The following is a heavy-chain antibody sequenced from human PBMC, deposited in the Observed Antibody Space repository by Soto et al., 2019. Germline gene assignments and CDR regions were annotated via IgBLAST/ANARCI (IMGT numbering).Heavy chain of an antibody. D-gene: IGHD5-18*01. CDR1: GGSISSSSYY. CDR3: ARHPYSYGYDGAFDI. V-gene: IGHV4-39*01. CDR2: IYYSGST. Sequence: QLQLQESGPGLVKPSETLSLTCTVSGGSISSSSYYWGWIRQPPGKGLEWIGSIYYSGSTYYNPSLKSRVTISVDTSKNQFSRKLSSVTAADTAVYYCARHPYSYGYDGAFDIWGQGTMVTVSS. J-gene: IGHJ3*02.